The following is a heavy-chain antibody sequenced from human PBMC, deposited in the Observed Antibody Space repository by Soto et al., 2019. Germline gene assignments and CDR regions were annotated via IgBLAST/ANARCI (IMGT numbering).Heavy chain of an antibody. D-gene: IGHD6-13*01. CDR1: GSTITAYG. CDR2: ISSQNGNT. V-gene: IGHV1-18*01. CDR3: ASSSIAAAGPFDY. J-gene: IGHJ4*02. Sequence: QVQLVQSGDEVKQPGASVKVSCKASGSTITAYGISWVRQAPGQGLEWMAWISSQNGNTYYAQNLQGRVTMTTDTSTSTAYMELRSLISDDTAVYYCASSSIAAAGPFDYWGQGALVTVSS.